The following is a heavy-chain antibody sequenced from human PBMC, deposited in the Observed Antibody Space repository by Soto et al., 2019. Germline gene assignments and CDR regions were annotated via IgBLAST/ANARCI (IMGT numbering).Heavy chain of an antibody. CDR3: ATGSAGSTSDVFDV. CDR1: GGSVSSYY. V-gene: IGHV4-59*02. J-gene: IGHJ3*01. CDR2: AHYSGTT. Sequence: PSETLSLTCTVFGGSVSSYYWTWIRQPLGKGLEWIGYAHYSGTTNYSPSLRGRVIMSVDTSKNQFSLKLNSVTAADAAVYYCATGSAGSTSDVFDVWDRGTVVIVSS. D-gene: IGHD3-10*01.